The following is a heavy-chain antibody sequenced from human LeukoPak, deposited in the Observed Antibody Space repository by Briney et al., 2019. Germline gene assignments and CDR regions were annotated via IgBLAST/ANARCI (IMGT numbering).Heavy chain of an antibody. CDR2: MYYSGST. CDR3: AREDYGGHNFDC. CDR1: GGSIRSYY. D-gene: IGHD4-23*01. V-gene: IGHV4-59*01. J-gene: IGHJ4*02. Sequence: SETLSLTCTVPGGSIRSYYWSWIRQPPGKGLEWIGYMYYSGSTNYNPSLKSRVTISIDTSKNQFSLKLTSVTAADTAVYYCAREDYGGHNFDCWGQGTLVTVSS.